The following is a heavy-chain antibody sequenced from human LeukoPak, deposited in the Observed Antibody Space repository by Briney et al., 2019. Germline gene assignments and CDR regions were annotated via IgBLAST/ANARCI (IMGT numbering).Heavy chain of an antibody. J-gene: IGHJ4*02. CDR1: GGSISTFS. CDR3: ARDTTVASGMQY. CDR2: IYIKST. D-gene: IGHD6-19*01. Sequence: PSETLSLTCTVSGGSISTFSWSWIRQFPGKGLEWIGSIYIKSTNYNPSPRSRVAISVDTSKNQFSLRLDSVTTADTAVYYCARDTTVASGMQYWGQGTLVTVSS. V-gene: IGHV4-59*01.